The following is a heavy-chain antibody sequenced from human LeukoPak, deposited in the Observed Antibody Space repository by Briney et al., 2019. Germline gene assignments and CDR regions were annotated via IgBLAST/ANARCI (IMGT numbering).Heavy chain of an antibody. V-gene: IGHV1-69*13. D-gene: IGHD3-3*01. Sequence: SVKVSCKASEGTFSSYAISWVRQAPGQGLEWMGGIIPIFGTANYAQKFQGRVTITADESTSTAYMELSSLRSEDTAVYYCARDLLTYYDFWSAPSFDYWGQGTLVTVSS. J-gene: IGHJ4*02. CDR1: EGTFSSYA. CDR3: ARDLLTYYDFWSAPSFDY. CDR2: IIPIFGTA.